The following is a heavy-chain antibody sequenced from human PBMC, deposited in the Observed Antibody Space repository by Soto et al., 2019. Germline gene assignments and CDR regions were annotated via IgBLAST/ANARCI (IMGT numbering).Heavy chain of an antibody. V-gene: IGHV3-21*01. D-gene: IGHD2-15*01. CDR3: ARLFCGGGSCHGKFYFDY. J-gene: IGHJ4*02. Sequence: GGSLRLSCAGSGFTFNSYAIDWVRQAPGKGLEWVSSINSGSTHIYYADSVKGRFTISRDNAKNSVDLQMNSLRVEDTAVYYCARLFCGGGSCHGKFYFDYWGQGILVTVSS. CDR2: INSGSTHI. CDR1: GFTFNSYA.